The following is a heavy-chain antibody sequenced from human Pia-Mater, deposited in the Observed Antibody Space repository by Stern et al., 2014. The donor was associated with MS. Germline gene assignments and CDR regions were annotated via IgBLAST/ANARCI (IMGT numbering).Heavy chain of an antibody. D-gene: IGHD4-23*01. V-gene: IGHV3-74*02. CDR1: GFTFSSYW. CDR3: ARAYAGNRNFDY. CDR2: INYDGSSI. J-gene: IGHJ4*02. Sequence: VQLVQSGGGFVQPGGSLRLSCAASGFTFSSYWMHWVRQAPGKGLVWVSRINYDGSSIAYADSVKGRFTISRDNAKNMLYLQMSSLGAEDTAVYHCARAYAGNRNFDYWGQGALVTVSS.